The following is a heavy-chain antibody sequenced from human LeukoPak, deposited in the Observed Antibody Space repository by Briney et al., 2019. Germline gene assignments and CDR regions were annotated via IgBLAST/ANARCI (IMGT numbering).Heavy chain of an antibody. CDR2: INPNSGGT. V-gene: IGHV1-2*02. CDR3: ARDRHQLLPGEDY. CDR1: GYTFTGYY. Sequence: ASVKVSCKASGYTFTGYYMHWVRQAPGQGLEWMGWINPNSGGTNYAQKFQGRVTMTRDTSISTAYMELSRLRFDDTAVYYCARDRHQLLPGEDYWGQGTLVTVSS. J-gene: IGHJ4*02. D-gene: IGHD2-2*01.